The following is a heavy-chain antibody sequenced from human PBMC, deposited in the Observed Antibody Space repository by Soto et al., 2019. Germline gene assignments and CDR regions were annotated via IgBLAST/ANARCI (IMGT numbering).Heavy chain of an antibody. CDR1: GFSFTTYG. J-gene: IGHJ4*02. Sequence: QVQLVESGGGVVQPGRSLRLSCVASGFSFTTYGLHWVRQAPGKGLEWVAVIWYDGSNQYYADSVNGRFTIYRDNSKNILYLEMNSMRVEDTAVYYCVKDHCGGDCYSDPYFDYWGQGTLVTVSS. CDR3: VKDHCGGDCYSDPYFDY. CDR2: IWYDGSNQ. D-gene: IGHD2-21*02. V-gene: IGHV3-33*06.